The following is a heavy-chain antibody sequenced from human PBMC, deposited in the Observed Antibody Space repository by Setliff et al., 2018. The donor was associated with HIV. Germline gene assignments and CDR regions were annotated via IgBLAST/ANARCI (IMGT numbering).Heavy chain of an antibody. CDR2: IYHSGGT. Sequence: SETLSLTCSVSGRSITTGGSYWNWIRQHPGKGLEWIGYIYHSGGTYYTPSLQSRVTTSLDTSKNQFSLKLSSVTAADTAVYYCVNPSGAMGDFDSWGQGTLVTVSS. CDR1: GRSITTGGSY. V-gene: IGHV4-31*03. J-gene: IGHJ4*02. CDR3: VNPSGAMGDFDS. D-gene: IGHD3-16*01.